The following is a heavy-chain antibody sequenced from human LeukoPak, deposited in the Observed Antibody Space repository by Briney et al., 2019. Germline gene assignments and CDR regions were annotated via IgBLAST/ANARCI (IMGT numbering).Heavy chain of an antibody. CDR2: ISSSSDYI. V-gene: IGHV3-21*01. Sequence: GGSLRLSCAASGFTFSSYSMNWVRQAPGKGLEWASSISSSSDYIYYADSVRGRFTISRDNAKNSLYLQMNSLRAEDTAVYYCATYTSEGSGWSEHAFDIWGQGTMVTVSS. CDR3: ATYTSEGSGWSEHAFDI. D-gene: IGHD6-19*01. CDR1: GFTFSSYS. J-gene: IGHJ3*02.